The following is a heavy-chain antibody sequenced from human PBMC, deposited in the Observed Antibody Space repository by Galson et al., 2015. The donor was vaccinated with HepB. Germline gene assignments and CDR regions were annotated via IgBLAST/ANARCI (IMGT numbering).Heavy chain of an antibody. V-gene: IGHV3-21*01. CDR3: ASLFGVPPRHYYYYYGMDV. Sequence: SLRLSCAASGFTFSSYSMNWVRQAPGKGLEWVSSISSSSSYIYYADSVKGRFTISRDNAKNSLYLQMNSLRAEDTAVYYCASLFGVPPRHYYYYYGMDVWGQGTTVTVSS. J-gene: IGHJ6*02. CDR2: ISSSSSYI. D-gene: IGHD3-3*01. CDR1: GFTFSSYS.